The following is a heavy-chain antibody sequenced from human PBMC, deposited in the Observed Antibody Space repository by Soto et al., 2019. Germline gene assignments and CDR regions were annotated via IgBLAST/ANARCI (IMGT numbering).Heavy chain of an antibody. V-gene: IGHV1-18*01. Sequence: ASVKVSCKASGYTFTSYGISWGRQAPGQGLEWMGWISAYNGNTNYAQKLQGRVTMTTDTSTSTAYMELRSLRSDDTAVYYCARDSRYVGQFAYWGQGTLVTVSS. CDR2: ISAYNGNT. CDR3: ARDSRYVGQFAY. J-gene: IGHJ4*02. CDR1: GYTFTSYG. D-gene: IGHD1-1*01.